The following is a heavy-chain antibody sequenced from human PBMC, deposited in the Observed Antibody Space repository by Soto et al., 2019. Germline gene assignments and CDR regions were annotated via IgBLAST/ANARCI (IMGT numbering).Heavy chain of an antibody. Sequence: EVQLVESWGDLIQPGGSLRISCAASGFTFSTSWMHWVRQTPGEGLAWVSRINSDGTTINYADSVKGRFTISRDNAKNTLYLQMNSLRADDTAVYYCTRAGSYRFDYWGQGTLVTVSS. D-gene: IGHD1-26*01. J-gene: IGHJ4*02. V-gene: IGHV3-74*01. CDR3: TRAGSYRFDY. CDR2: INSDGTTI. CDR1: GFTFSTSW.